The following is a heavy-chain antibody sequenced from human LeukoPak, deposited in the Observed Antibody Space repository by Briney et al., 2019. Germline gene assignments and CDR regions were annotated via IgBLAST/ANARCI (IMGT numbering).Heavy chain of an antibody. D-gene: IGHD3-22*01. V-gene: IGHV4-59*01. CDR1: GDSISSSY. Sequence: PSETLSLACTVSGDSISSSYWSWIRQPPGKRLEWVGYVHYTGKTNYNPSLYNRATISVDMSKNQFSLTLTSVTLADTAVYYCARGYYDRSGSSNPFDSWGQGTLVTVSS. J-gene: IGHJ4*02. CDR3: ARGYYDRSGSSNPFDS. CDR2: VHYTGKT.